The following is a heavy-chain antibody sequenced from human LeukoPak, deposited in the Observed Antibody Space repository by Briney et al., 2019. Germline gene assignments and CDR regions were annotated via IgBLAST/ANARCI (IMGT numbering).Heavy chain of an antibody. CDR3: ARVVRDIVVVVAATEWASDYYYYMDV. D-gene: IGHD2-15*01. V-gene: IGHV1-18*01. CDR1: GYTFTSYG. CDR2: ISAYNGNT. J-gene: IGHJ6*03. Sequence: ASVKVSCKASGYTFTSYGISWVRQAPGQGLEWMGWISAYNGNTNYAQKLQGRVTMTTDTSTSTAYMELRSLRSDDTAVYYCARVVRDIVVVVAATEWASDYYYYMDVWGKGTTVTISS.